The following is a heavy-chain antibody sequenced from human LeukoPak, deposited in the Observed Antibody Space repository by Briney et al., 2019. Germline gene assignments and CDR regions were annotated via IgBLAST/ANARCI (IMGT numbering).Heavy chain of an antibody. CDR2: IKQDGSEK. CDR3: ARAGHYDTTWYQ. J-gene: IGHJ4*02. D-gene: IGHD3-22*01. V-gene: IGHV3-7*01. CDR1: GFSFSNYW. Sequence: GGSLTLSCAASGFSFSNYWMIWVRQAPGKGLEWVANIKQDGSEKYYVDSVKGRFTISRDNAKNSLYLQMNSLRAEDTALYYCARAGHYDTTWYQWGQGTLVTVSS.